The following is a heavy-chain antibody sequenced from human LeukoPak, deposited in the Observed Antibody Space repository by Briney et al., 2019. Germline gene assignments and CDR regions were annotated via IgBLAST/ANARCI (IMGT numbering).Heavy chain of an antibody. CDR1: GFAFSDYW. J-gene: IGHJ4*02. Sequence: PGGSLRLSCATFGFAFSDYWMTWVRQVPGKGLEWVANINREGNEKYYVDSAKGRFTISRDNAKNSVDLQMDSLRVEDTAVYYCARVGTWELQRVFGFWGQGTLVTVSS. D-gene: IGHD1-26*01. V-gene: IGHV3-7*01. CDR2: INREGNEK. CDR3: ARVGTWELQRVFGF.